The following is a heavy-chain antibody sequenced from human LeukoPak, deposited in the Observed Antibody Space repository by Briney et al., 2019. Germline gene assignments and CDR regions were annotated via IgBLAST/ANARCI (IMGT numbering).Heavy chain of an antibody. D-gene: IGHD3-10*01. CDR2: FSYSGNT. CDR3: ARDGEGDEGWDY. V-gene: IGHV4-59*11. J-gene: IGHJ4*02. Sequence: SETLSLTCSVSPVSIRRHFWIWIRQSPGKGLEYIGRFSYSGNTDYNPSLKGRVSISAATSKNQFFLRLISVTAADTAIYYCARDGEGDEGWDYWGQGTLVTVSS. CDR1: PVSIRRHF.